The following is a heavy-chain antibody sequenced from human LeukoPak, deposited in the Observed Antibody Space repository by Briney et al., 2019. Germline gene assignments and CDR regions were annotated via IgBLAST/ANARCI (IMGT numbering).Heavy chain of an antibody. CDR1: GFTFSSYS. D-gene: IGHD3-16*01. Sequence: GGSLRLYGAASGFTFSSYSMNWVRQAPGKGLEWVSFISGRSSYKYYADSVKGRFTISRDNAKTSLYLQMNSLRAEDTAVYYCASLGAEGFDYWDQGTLVTVSS. CDR3: ASLGAEGFDY. J-gene: IGHJ4*02. CDR2: ISGRSSYK. V-gene: IGHV3-21*06.